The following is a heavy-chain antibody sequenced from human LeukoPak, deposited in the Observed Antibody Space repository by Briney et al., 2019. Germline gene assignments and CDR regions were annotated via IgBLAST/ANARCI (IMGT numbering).Heavy chain of an antibody. CDR3: ARSYDFWSGYRVYFDY. V-gene: IGHV3-48*02. D-gene: IGHD3-3*01. J-gene: IGHJ4*02. CDR2: ISSSSDTI. CDR1: GFTFSSYS. Sequence: HPGGSLRLSCAASGFTFSSYSMNWVRQAPGKGLEWVSSISSSSDTIYYADSVKGRFTISRDNAKNSLYLQMNSLRDEDTAVYYCARSYDFWSGYRVYFDYWGQGTLVTVSS.